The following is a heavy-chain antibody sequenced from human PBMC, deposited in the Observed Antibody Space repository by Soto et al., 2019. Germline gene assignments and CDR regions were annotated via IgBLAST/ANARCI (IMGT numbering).Heavy chain of an antibody. Sequence: ASVKVSCKASGGTFNSYAISWVRQAPGQGLEWMGGIIPMFGTANYAQKFKGRVTITADESTSTGYMELSSLRSEDTAVYYCARGWRYDILTAYSYWGQGTLVTVSS. D-gene: IGHD3-9*01. V-gene: IGHV1-69*13. CDR3: ARGWRYDILTAYSY. CDR1: GGTFNSYA. CDR2: IIPMFGTA. J-gene: IGHJ4*02.